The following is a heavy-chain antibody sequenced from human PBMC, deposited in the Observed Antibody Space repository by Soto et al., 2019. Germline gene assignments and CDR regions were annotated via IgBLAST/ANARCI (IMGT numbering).Heavy chain of an antibody. CDR1: GGSISSYY. CDR3: ARHGHWAPFDD. CDR2: IYYSGST. D-gene: IGHD3-16*01. V-gene: IGHV4-59*01. J-gene: IGHJ4*02. Sequence: SETLSLTCTVSGGSISSYYWSWIRQPPGKGLEWIGYIYYSGSTNYNPSLKSRVTISVDTSKNQFSLKLSSVTAADTAVYYYARHGHWAPFDDWGQGTLVTVSS.